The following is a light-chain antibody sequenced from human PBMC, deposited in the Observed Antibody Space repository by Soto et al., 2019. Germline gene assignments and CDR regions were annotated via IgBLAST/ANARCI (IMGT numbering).Light chain of an antibody. V-gene: IGKV3-15*01. CDR2: GAS. J-gene: IGKJ1*01. CDR3: QQYNIWPGT. Sequence: EIVLTQSPGTLSVSPGERATLSCRASQSVSSKLAWYQQKPGQAPRLLFYGASTGATGIPAGFSGSGSETEFILSISSLQSEDFAVYYCQQYNIWPGTFGQGTKVQIK. CDR1: QSVSSK.